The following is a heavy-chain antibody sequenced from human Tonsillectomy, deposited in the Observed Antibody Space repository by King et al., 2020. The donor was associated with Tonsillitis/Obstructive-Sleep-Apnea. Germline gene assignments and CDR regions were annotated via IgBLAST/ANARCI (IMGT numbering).Heavy chain of an antibody. CDR3: ARDPGYYDFWRGHYYYYYYMDV. J-gene: IGHJ6*03. CDR1: GYTFTSYA. D-gene: IGHD3-3*01. CDR2: INAGNGNT. V-gene: IGHV1-3*01. Sequence: QLVQSGAEVKKPGASVKVSCKASGYTFTSYAMHWVRQAPGQRLEWMGWINAGNGNTKYSQKFQGRVTITRDTSASTAYMELSSLRSEDTAVYYCARDPGYYDFWRGHYYYYYYMDVWGKGTTVTVSS.